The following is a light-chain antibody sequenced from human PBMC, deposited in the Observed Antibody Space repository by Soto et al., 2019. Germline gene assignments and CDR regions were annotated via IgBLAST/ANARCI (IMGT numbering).Light chain of an antibody. Sequence: QSVLSQPPSASGSPGQSVTISCTGTSSDVGGYDYVSWYQQHPGKAPKLMIYEVTKRPSGVPDRFSGSKSGYTASLTVSGLQAEDEADYYCSSYGGSSNNYVFGTGTKVTVL. CDR1: SSDVGGYDY. CDR3: SSYGGSSNNYV. CDR2: EVT. J-gene: IGLJ1*01. V-gene: IGLV2-8*01.